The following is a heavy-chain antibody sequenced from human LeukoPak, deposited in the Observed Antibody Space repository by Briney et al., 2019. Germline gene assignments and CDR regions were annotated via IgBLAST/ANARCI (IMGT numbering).Heavy chain of an antibody. V-gene: IGHV1-2*02. Sequence: ASVKVSCKASGYTFTGYYMHWVRQAPGEGREWMGWINPNSGGTNYAQKFQGRVTMTRDTSISTAYMELSRLRSDDTAVYYCARDYDSSGYYPWGGQGTLVTVSS. CDR1: GYTFTGYY. CDR3: ARDYDSSGYYPW. D-gene: IGHD3-22*01. J-gene: IGHJ4*02. CDR2: INPNSGGT.